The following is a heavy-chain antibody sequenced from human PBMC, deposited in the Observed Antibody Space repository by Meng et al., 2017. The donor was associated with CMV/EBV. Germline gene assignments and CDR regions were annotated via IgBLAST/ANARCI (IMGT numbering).Heavy chain of an antibody. CDR2: IYYSGST. V-gene: IGHV4-30-4*08. CDR3: ARAAPDYYDSSGPPDY. D-gene: IGHD3-22*01. Sequence: HGQLQESGPGLVKPSQTLPLTCTVSGGSISSGDYYWSWIRQPPGKGLEWIGYIYYSGSTYYNPSLKSRVTISVDTSKNQFSLKLSSVTAADTAVYYCARAAPDYYDSSGPPDYWGQGTLVTVSS. J-gene: IGHJ4*02. CDR1: GGSISSGDYY.